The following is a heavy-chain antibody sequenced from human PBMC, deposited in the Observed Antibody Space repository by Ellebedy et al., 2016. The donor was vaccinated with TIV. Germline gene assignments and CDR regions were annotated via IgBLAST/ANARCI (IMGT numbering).Heavy chain of an antibody. Sequence: AASVKVSCKASGGTFSSYAISWVRQAPGQGLEWMGGIIPIFGTANYAQKFQGRVTITADESTSTAYMELSSLRSEDTAGYYCERVSGWSQSRRYYFDYWGQGTLVTVSS. CDR1: GGTFSSYA. J-gene: IGHJ4*02. V-gene: IGHV1-69*13. D-gene: IGHD6-19*01. CDR3: ERVSGWSQSRRYYFDY. CDR2: IIPIFGTA.